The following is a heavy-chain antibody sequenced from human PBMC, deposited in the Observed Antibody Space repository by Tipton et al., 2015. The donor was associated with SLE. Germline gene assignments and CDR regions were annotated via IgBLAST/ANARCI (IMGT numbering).Heavy chain of an antibody. CDR1: GGSFSGYY. D-gene: IGHD1-26*01. V-gene: IGHV4-34*01. Sequence: TLSLTCAVYGGSFSGYYWSWIRQPPGKGLEWIGEINHSGSTNYNPSLKSRVTISVDTSKNQFSLKLSSVTAADTAVYYCARLRGGYYFDYWGQGTLVTVSS. CDR3: ARLRGGYYFDY. J-gene: IGHJ4*02. CDR2: INHSGST.